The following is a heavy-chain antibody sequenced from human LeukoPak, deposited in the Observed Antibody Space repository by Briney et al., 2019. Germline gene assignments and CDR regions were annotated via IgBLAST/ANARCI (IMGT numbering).Heavy chain of an antibody. V-gene: IGHV3-48*03. J-gene: IGHJ4*02. Sequence: VGSLRLSCAASGFTFSSYEMNWVRQAPGKGLEWVSYISSSGSTIYYADSVKGRFTISRDNAKNSLYLQMNSLRAEDTAVYYCARDSGSYLTFDYWGQGTLVTVSS. CDR3: ARDSGSYLTFDY. D-gene: IGHD1-26*01. CDR1: GFTFSSYE. CDR2: ISSSGSTI.